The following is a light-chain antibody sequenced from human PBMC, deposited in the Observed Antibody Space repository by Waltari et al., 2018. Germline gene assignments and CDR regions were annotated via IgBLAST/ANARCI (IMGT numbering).Light chain of an antibody. V-gene: IGKV3-20*01. CDR1: QSVGSSY. Sequence: EIVLTQSPGTLSLSPGERATLSCRASQSVGSSYLAWYRHKPGQPLRLLIYAVSGRATGIPDRVSGSGSGTDFTLTINRLEPEDFAVYYCQQYGSPPYTFGQGTKL. J-gene: IGKJ2*01. CDR3: QQYGSPPYT. CDR2: AVS.